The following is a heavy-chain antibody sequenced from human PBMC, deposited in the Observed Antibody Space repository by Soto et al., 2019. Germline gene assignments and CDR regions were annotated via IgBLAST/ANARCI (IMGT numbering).Heavy chain of an antibody. CDR3: VRITTTETTGAFDI. D-gene: IGHD4-4*01. J-gene: IGHJ3*02. CDR1: GFTFSSHG. Sequence: GGSLRLSCEGSGFTFSSHGMHWVRQAPGKGLEWVSDICSNRRYKNYAIAVKGRFTISRDNAKSSLYLQMNSLRAEDTAVYYCVRITTTETTGAFDIWGQGTMVTVSS. CDR2: ICSNRRYK. V-gene: IGHV3-21*05.